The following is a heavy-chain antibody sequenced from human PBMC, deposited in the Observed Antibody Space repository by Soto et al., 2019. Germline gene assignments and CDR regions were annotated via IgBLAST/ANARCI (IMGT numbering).Heavy chain of an antibody. D-gene: IGHD3-3*01. CDR2: INPSGGST. CDR3: ARGDLRFLEWLPYGDHYGMDV. J-gene: IGHJ6*02. Sequence: ASVKVSCKASGYTFPSYYMHWVRQAPGQGLEWMGIINPSGGSTSYAQKFQGRVTMTRDTSTSTVYMELSSLRSEDTAVYYCARGDLRFLEWLPYGDHYGMDVWGQGTTVTVSS. V-gene: IGHV1-46*01. CDR1: GYTFPSYY.